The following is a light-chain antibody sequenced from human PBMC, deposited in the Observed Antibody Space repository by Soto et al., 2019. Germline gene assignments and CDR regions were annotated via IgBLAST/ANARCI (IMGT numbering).Light chain of an antibody. Sequence: QSVLTQPASVSGSPGQSITISCTGTSSDVGGYNYVSWYQQHPGKAPKLMIYEVSHRPSGVSDRFSGSKSGNTASLTISGLQAEDEADYYCSSYTSSSTLFGGGTQLTVL. CDR1: SSDVGGYNY. CDR2: EVS. V-gene: IGLV2-14*01. J-gene: IGLJ2*01. CDR3: SSYTSSSTL.